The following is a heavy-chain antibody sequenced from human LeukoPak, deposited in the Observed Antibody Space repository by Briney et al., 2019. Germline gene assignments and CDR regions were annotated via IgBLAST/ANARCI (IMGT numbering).Heavy chain of an antibody. V-gene: IGHV4-4*07. CDR1: GGSINKYY. CDR2: IYTRGST. Sequence: SEPLSLTCTVSGGSINKYYWSWIRQPAGKGLEWIWRIYTRGSTNYNPSLKSRVTMSVDTSKNQFSLKLSSVTAADTAVYYCARGRYCSADICSGGDAFDIWGQGTMVSVSS. D-gene: IGHD2-15*01. J-gene: IGHJ3*02. CDR3: ARGRYCSADICSGGDAFDI.